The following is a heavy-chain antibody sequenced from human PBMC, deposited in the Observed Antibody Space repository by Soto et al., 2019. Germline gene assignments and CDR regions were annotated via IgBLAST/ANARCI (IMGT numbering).Heavy chain of an antibody. CDR3: ARKYSSSSHFDY. V-gene: IGHV5-51*01. Sequence: GESLKISCEGSGYSFTSYWIGWVRQMPGKGLEWMGIIYPGDSDTRYSPSFQGQVTISADKSISTAYLQWSSLKASDTAMSYCARKYSSSSHFDYWGQRTLVTVSS. CDR2: IYPGDSDT. CDR1: GYSFTSYW. D-gene: IGHD6-6*01. J-gene: IGHJ4*02.